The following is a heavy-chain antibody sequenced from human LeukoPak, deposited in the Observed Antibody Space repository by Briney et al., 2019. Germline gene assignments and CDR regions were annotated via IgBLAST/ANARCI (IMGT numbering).Heavy chain of an antibody. CDR1: GGTFSSYA. J-gene: IGHJ3*02. CDR2: IIPIFGTA. Sequence: SVKVSCKASGGTFSSYAISWVRQAPGQGLEWMGGIIPIFGTANYAQKFQGRVTITADESTSTAYMELSSLRSEDTAVYYCAREYYYDSSGYSPDAFDIWGQGTMVTVSS. D-gene: IGHD3-22*01. V-gene: IGHV1-69*13. CDR3: AREYYYDSSGYSPDAFDI.